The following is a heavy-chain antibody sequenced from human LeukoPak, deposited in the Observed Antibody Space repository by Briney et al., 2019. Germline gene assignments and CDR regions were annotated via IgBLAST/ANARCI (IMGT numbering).Heavy chain of an antibody. J-gene: IGHJ4*02. Sequence: GGSLRLSCAASGFTFSSYGMHWVRQAPGKGLEWVAVISYEGIKKYYADSMKGRFTIPRDNSKNTVYLQLNRARAEDTAVDYCAIGERHPSMIVMVMLYYCGEATLGTLS. CDR2: ISYEGIKK. CDR3: AIGERHPSMIVMVMLYY. D-gene: IGHD3-22*01. CDR1: GFTFSSYG. V-gene: IGHV3-30*03.